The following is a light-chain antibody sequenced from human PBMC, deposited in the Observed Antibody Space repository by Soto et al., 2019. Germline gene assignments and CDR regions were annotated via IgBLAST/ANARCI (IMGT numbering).Light chain of an antibody. CDR3: QQYGSSPGT. Sequence: IVFIQPPATLSVSPGARATLSCRASQNISNYLIWYQQKPGQAPRLLIYDVSNRATDIPARFSVILSGTDGTITISRLEPEDGEVYDGQQYGSSPGTFGQGTKVDIK. CDR2: DVS. CDR1: QNISNY. V-gene: IGKV3-11*01. J-gene: IGKJ1*01.